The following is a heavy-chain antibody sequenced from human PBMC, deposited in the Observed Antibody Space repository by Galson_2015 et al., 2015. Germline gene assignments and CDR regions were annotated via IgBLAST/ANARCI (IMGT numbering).Heavy chain of an antibody. CDR1: GFTFSSYG. V-gene: IGHV3-53*01. Sequence: SLRLSCAASGFTFSSYGMHWVRQAPGKGLEWVAVIYSGGSTYYADSVKGRFTISRDNSKNTLYLQMSGLRAEDMAVYYCARLRSYAMDVWGQGTTVTVSS. CDR2: IYSGGST. J-gene: IGHJ6*02. CDR3: ARLRSYAMDV.